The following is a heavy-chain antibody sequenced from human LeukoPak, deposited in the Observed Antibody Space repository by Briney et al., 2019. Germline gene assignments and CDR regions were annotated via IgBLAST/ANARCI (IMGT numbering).Heavy chain of an antibody. J-gene: IGHJ4*02. CDR2: IYYSGNT. CDR3: AKLYSGTRPPDY. Sequence: PSETLSLTCTVSGGSVRNSTYYWGWIRQPPGKGLEWIGSIYYSGNTYYNPSLKSRVTMSVDTSKNQFSLKLSSVTAADTAVYYCAKLYSGTRPPDYWGQGTLVTVSS. D-gene: IGHD3-10*01. V-gene: IGHV4-39*01. CDR1: GGSVRNSTYY.